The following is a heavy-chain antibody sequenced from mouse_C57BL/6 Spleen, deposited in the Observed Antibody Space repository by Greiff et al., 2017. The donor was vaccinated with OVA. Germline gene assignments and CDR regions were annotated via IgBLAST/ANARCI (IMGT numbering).Heavy chain of an antibody. CDR2: IDPSDSET. J-gene: IGHJ2*01. CDR1: GYTFTSYW. D-gene: IGHD4-1*01. Sequence: VQLQQPGAELVRPGSSVTLSCKASGYTFTSYWMHWVKQRPIQGLEWIGNIDPSDSETHYNQKFKDKATLTVDKSSSTAYMQLSSLTSEDSAVYYCARRGLGHYFDYWGQGTTLTVSS. CDR3: ARRGLGHYFDY. V-gene: IGHV1-52*01.